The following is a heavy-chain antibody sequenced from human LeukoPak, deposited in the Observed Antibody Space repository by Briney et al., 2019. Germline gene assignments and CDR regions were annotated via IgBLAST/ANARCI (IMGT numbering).Heavy chain of an antibody. CDR2: IWYDGSNK. D-gene: IGHD3-16*01. J-gene: IGHJ4*02. CDR1: GFTFSSYG. CDR3: ARDQAVGGPIDY. V-gene: IGHV3-33*01. Sequence: GGSLRLCCAASGFTFSSYGMHWVRQAAGKGLEWVAVIWYDGSNKYYADSVKGRFTISRDNSKNTLYLQMNSLRAEDTAVYYCARDQAVGGPIDYWGQGTLVTVSS.